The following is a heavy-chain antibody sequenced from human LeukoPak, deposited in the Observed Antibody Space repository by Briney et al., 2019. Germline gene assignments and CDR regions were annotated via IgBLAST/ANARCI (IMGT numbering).Heavy chain of an antibody. Sequence: SGTLSLTCTVSGGSISSYYWSWIRQPPGKGLEWIGYIHYSGSTNYNPSLKSRVTISVDTSKNQFSLKLSSVTAADTAVYYCARAPTRGWFDPWGQGTLVTVSS. D-gene: IGHD1-1*01. CDR3: ARAPTRGWFDP. CDR1: GGSISSYY. V-gene: IGHV4-59*01. CDR2: IHYSGST. J-gene: IGHJ5*02.